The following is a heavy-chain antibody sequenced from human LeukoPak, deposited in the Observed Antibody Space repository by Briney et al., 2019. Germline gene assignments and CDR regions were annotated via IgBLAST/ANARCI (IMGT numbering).Heavy chain of an antibody. V-gene: IGHV1-18*01. CDR2: INAGNGNT. D-gene: IGHD5-18*01. J-gene: IGHJ5*02. CDR3: ASRGYSYGYNWFDP. Sequence: ASVKVSCKASGYTFTSYGISWVRQAPGQRLEWMGWINAGNGNTKYSQKLQGRVTITRDTSASTAYMELSSLRSEDTAVYYCASRGYSYGYNWFDPWGQGTLVTVSS. CDR1: GYTFTSYG.